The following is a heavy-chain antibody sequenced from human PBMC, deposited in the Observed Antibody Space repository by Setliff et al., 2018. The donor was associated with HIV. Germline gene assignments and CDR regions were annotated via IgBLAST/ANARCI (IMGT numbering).Heavy chain of an antibody. Sequence: SGPTLVNPTQTLTLTCTFSGFLFSTSGVGVGWIRQPPGKALEWLAVIYWDDDKRYSPSLKSRVTITKDTSKNQVVLTMTNMDPMDTATYYCAHIVRSGWYPGDMDVWGQGTPVTVSS. CDR1: GFLFSTSGVG. CDR2: IYWDDDK. J-gene: IGHJ6*02. CDR3: AHIVRSGWYPGDMDV. V-gene: IGHV2-5*02. D-gene: IGHD6-19*01.